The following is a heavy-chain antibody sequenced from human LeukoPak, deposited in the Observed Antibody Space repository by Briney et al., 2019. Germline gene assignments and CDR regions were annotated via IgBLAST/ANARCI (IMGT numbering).Heavy chain of an antibody. CDR1: GFTFSSYS. J-gene: IGHJ4*02. V-gene: IGHV3-21*01. Sequence: PGGSLRLSCAASGFTFSSYSMNWVRQAPGKGLEWVSSIGSGSSYIYYADSVKGRFTISRDNAKNSLYLQMNSLRAGDTAVYYCARDPTTIFGVVMDCWGQGTLVTVSS. CDR3: ARDPTTIFGVVMDC. D-gene: IGHD3-3*01. CDR2: IGSGSSYI.